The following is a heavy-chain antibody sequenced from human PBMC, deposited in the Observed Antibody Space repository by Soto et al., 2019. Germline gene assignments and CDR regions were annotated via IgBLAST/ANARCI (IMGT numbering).Heavy chain of an antibody. Sequence: EVKLVESGGGMVQPRGSLRLSCAASGFSFSIYSMNWVRQAPGKGLEWVSDISSSGTTTYYTDSVKGRFTISRDNAKNSLILQMNSLRDEDTAVYFCARDYGRDDDWGQGTPVTVSS. V-gene: IGHV3-48*02. D-gene: IGHD3-16*01. CDR1: GFSFSIYS. J-gene: IGHJ4*02. CDR2: ISSSGTTT. CDR3: ARDYGRDDD.